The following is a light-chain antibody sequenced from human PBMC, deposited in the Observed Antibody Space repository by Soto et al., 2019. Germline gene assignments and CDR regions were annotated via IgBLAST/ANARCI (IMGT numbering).Light chain of an antibody. CDR3: QQCDTSPWT. CDR2: GAS. CDR1: QSISSY. Sequence: EIALTQSPDTLSFSPGVSATLSSRASQSISSYLAWYQQKPGQAPRLLIYGASSRATGIPDRFSGSGSGTDFTLAISRLEPGDSAVYFCQQCDTSPWTFGQGTKVDI. V-gene: IGKV3-20*01. J-gene: IGKJ1*01.